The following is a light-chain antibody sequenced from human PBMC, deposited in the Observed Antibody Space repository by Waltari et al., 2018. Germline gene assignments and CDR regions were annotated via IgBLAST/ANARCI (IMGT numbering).Light chain of an antibody. CDR1: QNIYNW. V-gene: IGKV1-5*03. J-gene: IGKJ2*01. CDR3: QQYDAYPYT. Sequence: DIQMTQSPSILSASIGDRVTITCRASQNIYNWLAWYQQKPGRAPNLLIYEASNLESGVPSRFSGSGSGTEFTLTINSLQPDDFATYYCQQYDAYPYTFGQGAKLGIK. CDR2: EAS.